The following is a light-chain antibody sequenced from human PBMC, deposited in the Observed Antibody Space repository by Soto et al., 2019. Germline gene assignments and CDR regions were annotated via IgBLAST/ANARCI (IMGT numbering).Light chain of an antibody. CDR2: DAS. CDR3: QQRSFWPLA. J-gene: IGKJ4*01. V-gene: IGKV3-11*01. CDR1: QSVGNS. Sequence: EIVMTQSPATLSVSPGERATLSCRASQSVGNSLGWYQQKPGQAPRLLIYDASTRATGIPARFSGSGSGTDFTLTISSLEPEDFAVYYCQQRSFWPLAFGGGTKVDIK.